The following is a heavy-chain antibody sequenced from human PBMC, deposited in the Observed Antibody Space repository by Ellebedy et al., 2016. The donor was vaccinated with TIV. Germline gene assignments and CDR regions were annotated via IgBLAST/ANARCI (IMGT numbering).Heavy chain of an antibody. CDR3: ARRQSRLSYGDYALDH. J-gene: IGHJ4*02. V-gene: IGHV1-69*01. D-gene: IGHD4-17*01. Sequence: QKFQGRVTITADESMSTAYMELSSLRSEDTAVYYCARRQSRLSYGDYALDHWGQGTLVSVSS.